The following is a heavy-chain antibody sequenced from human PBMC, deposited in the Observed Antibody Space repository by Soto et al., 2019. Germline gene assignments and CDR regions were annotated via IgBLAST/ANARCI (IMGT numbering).Heavy chain of an antibody. Sequence: TVSSPRVGSNFSRSGIYFGGCTPGQGLEWMGWISAYNGNTNYAQKLQGRVTMTTDTSTSTAYMELRSLRSDDTAGDDCARATYDSSGYYFDYWAQGTRVTVS. CDR3: ARATYDSSGYYFDY. CDR2: ISAYNGNT. D-gene: IGHD3-22*01. V-gene: IGHV1-18*04. J-gene: IGHJ4*02. CDR1: GSNFSRSG.